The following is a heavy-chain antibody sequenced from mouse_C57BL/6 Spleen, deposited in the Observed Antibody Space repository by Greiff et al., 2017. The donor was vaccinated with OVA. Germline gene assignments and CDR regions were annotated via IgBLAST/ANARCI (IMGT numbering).Heavy chain of an antibody. CDR3: AREGRYFDY. CDR1: GYAFSSSW. CDR2: IYPGDGDT. V-gene: IGHV1-82*01. J-gene: IGHJ2*01. D-gene: IGHD3-3*01. Sequence: VQLQQSGPELVKPGASVKISCKASGYAFSSSWMNWVKQRPGKGLEWIGRIYPGDGDTNYNGKFKGKATLTADKSSSTAYMQLSSLTSEDSAVYFCAREGRYFDYWGQGTTLTVSS.